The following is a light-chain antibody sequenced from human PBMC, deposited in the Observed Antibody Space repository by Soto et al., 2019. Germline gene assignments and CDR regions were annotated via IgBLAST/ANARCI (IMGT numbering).Light chain of an antibody. CDR3: QQSGDTPPWT. CDR1: QSIRIY. CDR2: AAS. Sequence: DIQMTQSPSSLSSSVGDRVTITCRGSQSIRIYLNWYQQKPGKAPELLIFAASSLQSGVPSRFSGSGSGTDFTLTISSLQPEDFATYYCQQSGDTPPWTFGQGTKVDIK. V-gene: IGKV1-39*01. J-gene: IGKJ1*01.